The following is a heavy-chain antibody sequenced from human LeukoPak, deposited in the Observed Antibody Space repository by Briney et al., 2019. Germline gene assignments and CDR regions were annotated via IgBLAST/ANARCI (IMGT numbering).Heavy chain of an antibody. D-gene: IGHD5-18*01. J-gene: IGHJ5*02. CDR3: ARNTCIQLWSRWYNNWFDP. Sequence: SETLSLTCTVSGGSISSYYWSWVRQPPGKGLEWVGYIYYSGSTNYNPSLKSRVTISVDTSKNQFSLKLSSVTAADTAVYYCARNTCIQLWSRWYNNWFDPWGQGTLVTVSS. CDR1: GGSISSYY. V-gene: IGHV4-59*01. CDR2: IYYSGST.